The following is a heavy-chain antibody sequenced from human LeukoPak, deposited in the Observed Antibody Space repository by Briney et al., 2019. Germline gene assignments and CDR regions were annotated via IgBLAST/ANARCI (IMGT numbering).Heavy chain of an antibody. CDR3: AKDLYIVVVVAATYNWFDP. Sequence: GGSLRLSCAASGFTFSSYAMSWVRQAPGKGLEWVSAISGSGGNTYYADSVKGRFTISRDNSKNTLYLQMNSLRAEDTAVYYCAKDLYIVVVVAATYNWFDPWGQGTLVTVSS. CDR2: ISGSGGNT. J-gene: IGHJ5*02. D-gene: IGHD2-15*01. V-gene: IGHV3-23*01. CDR1: GFTFSSYA.